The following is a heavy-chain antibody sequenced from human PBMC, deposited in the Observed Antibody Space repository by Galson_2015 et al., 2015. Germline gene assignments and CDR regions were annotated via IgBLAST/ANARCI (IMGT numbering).Heavy chain of an antibody. Sequence: SETLSLTCVVSGASINMNKWWSWARQSPGKGLEWSGEVYLSGSTTYNPSIERRVTISVDQSTNPFSLRLSSVTAADTAIYYCARSTSATPWAFDIWGQGTLVAVSS. CDR2: VYLSGST. CDR1: GASINMNKW. V-gene: IGHV4-4*02. D-gene: IGHD2-2*01. CDR3: ARSTSATPWAFDI. J-gene: IGHJ3*02.